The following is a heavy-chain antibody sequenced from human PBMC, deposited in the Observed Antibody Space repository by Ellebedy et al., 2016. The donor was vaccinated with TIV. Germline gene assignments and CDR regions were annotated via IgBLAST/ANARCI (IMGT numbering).Heavy chain of an antibody. CDR1: GYTFTSYA. D-gene: IGHD3-3*01. V-gene: IGHV1-3*01. Sequence: AASVKVSCKASGYTFTSYAMHWVRQAPGQRLEWMGWINAGNGNTKYSQKFQGRVTITRDTSASTAYMELSSLRSEDTAVYYCARQDFAVANFDYWGQGTLVTVSS. CDR3: ARQDFAVANFDY. CDR2: INAGNGNT. J-gene: IGHJ4*02.